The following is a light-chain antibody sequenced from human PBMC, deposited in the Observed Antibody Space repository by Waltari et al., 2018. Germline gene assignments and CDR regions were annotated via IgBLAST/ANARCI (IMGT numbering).Light chain of an antibody. V-gene: IGLV3-10*01. CDR2: EAT. CDR1: ELPRKY. Sequence: SYELTQTPSVSVSPGQTARITCSGHELPRKYAYWFQQKSGQAPRLVIYEATKRPSGIPERFSGSSSGTVATLTITGAQVDDEADCYCYSSDSTGLRVFGGGTTVVVL. CDR3: YSSDSTGLRV. J-gene: IGLJ1*01.